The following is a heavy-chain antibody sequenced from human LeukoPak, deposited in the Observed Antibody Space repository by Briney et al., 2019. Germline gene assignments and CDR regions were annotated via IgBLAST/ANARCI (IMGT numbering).Heavy chain of an antibody. J-gene: IGHJ4*02. V-gene: IGHV3-7*01. D-gene: IGHD3-16*02. CDR3: GRIFNIWGTFRNT. CDR2: IKQDGSEK. CDR1: GFTFSSYW. Sequence: GGSLRLSCAASGFTFSSYWMSWVRQAPGKGLEWVANIKQDGSEKYYVDSVKGRFTISRDNAKNSVSLQMNALRAEDTAVYYCGRIFNIWGTFRNTWGQGTQVTVSS.